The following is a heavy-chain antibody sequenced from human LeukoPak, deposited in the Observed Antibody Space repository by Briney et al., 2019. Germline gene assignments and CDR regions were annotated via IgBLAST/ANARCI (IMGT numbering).Heavy chain of an antibody. CDR2: IYSGGST. CDR1: GFTFNNFA. CDR3: AKGSAAARPYYFDY. V-gene: IGHV3-23*03. Sequence: GGSLRLSCVASGFTFNNFAMNWVRQGPGEGLEWVSVIYSGGSTYYADSVKGRFTISRDNSRNTLYLQMNSLRAEDTAVYYCAKGSAAARPYYFDYWGQGSLVTVSS. D-gene: IGHD6-13*01. J-gene: IGHJ4*02.